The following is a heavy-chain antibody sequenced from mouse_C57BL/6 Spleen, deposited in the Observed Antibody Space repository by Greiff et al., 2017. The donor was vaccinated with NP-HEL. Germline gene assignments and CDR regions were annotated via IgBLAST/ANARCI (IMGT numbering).Heavy chain of an antibody. Sequence: DVKLVESGGGLVKPGGSLKLSCAASGFTFSSYAMSWVRQTPEKRLEWVATISDGGSYTYYPDNVKGRFTISRDNAKNNLYLQMSHLKSEDTAMYYCARESFITTVLATSSYWGQGTSVTVSS. D-gene: IGHD1-1*01. CDR3: ARESFITTVLATSSY. J-gene: IGHJ4*01. CDR1: GFTFSSYA. V-gene: IGHV5-4*01. CDR2: ISDGGSYT.